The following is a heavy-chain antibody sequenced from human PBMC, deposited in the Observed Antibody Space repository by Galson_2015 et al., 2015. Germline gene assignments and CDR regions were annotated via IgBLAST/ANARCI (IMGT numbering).Heavy chain of an antibody. V-gene: IGHV4-34*01. J-gene: IGHJ4*02. CDR1: GGSFSGYY. CDR2: INHSGST. Sequence: SETLSLTCAVYGGSFSGYYWSWIRQPPGKGLEWIGEINHSGSTNYNPSLKSRVTISVDTSKNQFSLKLSSVTAADTAVYYCARGRRISPIRYCSSTSCSSVPYFDYWAREPWSPSPQ. D-gene: IGHD2-2*01. CDR3: ARGRRISPIRYCSSTSCSSVPYFDY.